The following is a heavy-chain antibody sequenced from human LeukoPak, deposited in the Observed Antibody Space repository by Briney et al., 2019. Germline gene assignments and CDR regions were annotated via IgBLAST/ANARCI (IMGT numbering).Heavy chain of an antibody. CDR3: ARDGLLGVTTSWFDP. J-gene: IGHJ5*02. CDR2: IYYSGSI. V-gene: IGHV4-39*07. D-gene: IGHD4-17*01. CDR1: GGSISSSSYY. Sequence: SETLSLTCTVSGGSISSSSYYWGWIRQPPGEGLEWIGSIYYSGSIYYNPSLKSRVTISVDTSKNQFSLKLSSVTAADTAVYYCARDGLLGVTTSWFDPWGQGTLVTVSS.